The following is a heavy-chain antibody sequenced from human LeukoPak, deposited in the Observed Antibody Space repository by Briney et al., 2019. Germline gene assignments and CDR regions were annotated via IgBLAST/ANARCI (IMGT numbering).Heavy chain of an antibody. CDR2: IYYSGGT. V-gene: IGHV4-59*01. Sequence: PSETLSLTCTVSGGSISSYYWSWIRQPPGKGLEWIGYIYYSGGTNYNPSLKSRVTISVDTSKNQFSLKLSSVTAADTAVYYCARDTAMVMFDYWGQGTLVTVSS. D-gene: IGHD5-18*01. CDR1: GGSISSYY. J-gene: IGHJ4*02. CDR3: ARDTAMVMFDY.